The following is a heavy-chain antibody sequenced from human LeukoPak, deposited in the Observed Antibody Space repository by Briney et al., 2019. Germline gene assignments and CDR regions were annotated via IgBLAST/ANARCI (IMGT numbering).Heavy chain of an antibody. J-gene: IGHJ4*02. V-gene: IGHV6-1*01. CDR3: ARYSLSSRIFDY. CDR2: TYYRVKWYK. D-gene: IGHD5-18*01. CDR1: LDSAFSNMAA. Sequence: SQILSLTRAISLDSAFSNMAAVNWIRQSPSRGLEWLGRTYYRVKWYKEYAVSANTRVNINPNTSKNQFSMQLNSVTPEDTAVYYCARYSLSSRIFDYWGQGALVTVSS.